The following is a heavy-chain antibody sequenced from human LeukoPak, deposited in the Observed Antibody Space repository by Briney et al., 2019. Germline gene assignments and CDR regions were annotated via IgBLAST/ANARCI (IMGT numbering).Heavy chain of an antibody. J-gene: IGHJ3*02. CDR1: GGSFSGYY. CDR2: INHSGST. Sequence: SETLSLTCAVYGGSFSGYYWSWIRQPPGKGLEWIGEINHSGSTNYNPSLKSRVTISVDTSKNQFSLKLSSVTAADTAVYYCARQGVVISLRAFDIWGQGTMVTVSS. CDR3: ARQGVVISLRAFDI. V-gene: IGHV4-34*01. D-gene: IGHD3-3*01.